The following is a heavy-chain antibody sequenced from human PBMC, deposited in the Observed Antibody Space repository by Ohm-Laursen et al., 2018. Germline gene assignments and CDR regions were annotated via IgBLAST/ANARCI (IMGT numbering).Heavy chain of an antibody. CDR3: ARDSSGSIGMDV. CDR2: INPNSGGT. CDR1: GYTFTGYY. J-gene: IGHJ6*02. Sequence: SVKVSCKASGYTFTGYYMHWVRQAPGQGLEWMGWINPNSGGTNYAQKFQGRVTMTRDTSISTAYMELSRLRSDDTAVYYCARDSSGSIGMDVWGQGTTVTVSS. D-gene: IGHD1-7*01. V-gene: IGHV1-2*02.